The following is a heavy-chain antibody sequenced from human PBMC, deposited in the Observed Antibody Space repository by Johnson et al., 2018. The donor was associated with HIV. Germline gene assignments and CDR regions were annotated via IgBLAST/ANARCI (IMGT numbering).Heavy chain of an antibody. CDR3: AKDQGWFREFMNAFDI. CDR2: ISYDGSDK. V-gene: IGHV3-30*04. CDR1: GFTFSSYA. D-gene: IGHD3-10*01. J-gene: IGHJ3*02. Sequence: QVQLVESGGGVVQPGRSLRLSCAASGFTFSSYAMHWVRQAPAKGLEWVAVISYDGSDKDYADSVKGRFTISRDSSKNTLYLQMNSLRAEDTAVYYCAKDQGWFREFMNAFDIWGQGTMVTVSS.